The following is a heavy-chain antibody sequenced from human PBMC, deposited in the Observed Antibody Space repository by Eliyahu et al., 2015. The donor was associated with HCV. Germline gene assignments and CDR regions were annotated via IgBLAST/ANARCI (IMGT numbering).Heavy chain of an antibody. CDR1: GFTFXSXX. D-gene: IGHD3-3*01. J-gene: IGHJ4*02. CDR3: VKTSITIFGVVILRVSSFDY. V-gene: IGHV3-64D*06. CDR2: ISSNGGST. Sequence: EVQLVESGGGLVQPGGSLRLSCSASGFTFXSXXXXWVRQAPGKGLEYVSAISSNGGSTYYADSVKGRFTISRDNSKNTLYLQMSSLRAEDTAVYYCVKTSITIFGVVILRVSSFDYWGQGTLVTVSS.